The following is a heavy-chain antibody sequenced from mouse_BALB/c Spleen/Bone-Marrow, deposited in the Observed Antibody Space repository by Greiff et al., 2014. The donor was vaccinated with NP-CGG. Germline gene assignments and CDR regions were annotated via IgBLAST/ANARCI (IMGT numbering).Heavy chain of an antibody. CDR3: ARAITDAMDY. CDR1: GYAFTNYL. D-gene: IGHD2-4*01. CDR2: INSGSGGT. V-gene: IGHV1-54*01. J-gene: IGHJ4*01. Sequence: QVQLQQSGAELVRPGTSVKVSCKGSGYAFTNYLIEWVKQRPGQGLEWIGVINSGSGGTKYNEKFKGKATLTADKSSSTAYMQLSSLTSDDSAVCFCARAITDAMDYWGQGTSVTVSS.